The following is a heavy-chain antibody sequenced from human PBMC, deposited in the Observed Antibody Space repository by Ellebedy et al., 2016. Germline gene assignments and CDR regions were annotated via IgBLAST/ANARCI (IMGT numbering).Heavy chain of an antibody. V-gene: IGHV1-69*04. Sequence: SVKVSXXASGGTFSRYAISWVRQAPGQGLEWMGRIIPILGIANYAQKLQGRVTMTTDTSASTAYMELRSLRSDDTAVYYCARDRDTGTFDHWGQGTLVTVSS. CDR1: GGTFSRYA. CDR2: IIPILGIA. CDR3: ARDRDTGTFDH. J-gene: IGHJ4*02. D-gene: IGHD7-27*01.